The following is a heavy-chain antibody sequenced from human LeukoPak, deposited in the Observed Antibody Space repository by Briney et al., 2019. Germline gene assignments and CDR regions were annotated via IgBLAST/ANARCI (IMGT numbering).Heavy chain of an antibody. CDR3: ARARSYYYDSSGYYPAFDY. Sequence: ASVKVSCKASGGTFSSYAISWVRQAPGQGLEWMGRIIPIFGIANYAQKFQGRVTITADKSTSIAHMELSSLRSEDTAVYYCARARSYYYDSSGYYPAFDYWGQGTLVTVSS. V-gene: IGHV1-69*04. CDR2: IIPIFGIA. D-gene: IGHD3-22*01. CDR1: GGTFSSYA. J-gene: IGHJ4*02.